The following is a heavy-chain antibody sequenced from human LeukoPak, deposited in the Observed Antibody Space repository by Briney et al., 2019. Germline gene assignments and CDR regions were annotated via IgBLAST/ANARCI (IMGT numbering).Heavy chain of an antibody. CDR1: GGSISSYY. CDR3: ARDLSSPLLKSWFDP. CDR2: IYTSGST. Sequence: PSETLSLTCTVSGGSISSYYWSWIRQPAGKGLEWIGRIYTSGSTNYNPSLKSRVTMSVDTSKNQFSLKLSRLRSDDTAVYYCARDLSSPLLKSWFDPWGQGTLVTVSS. J-gene: IGHJ5*02. V-gene: IGHV4-4*07. D-gene: IGHD1-26*01.